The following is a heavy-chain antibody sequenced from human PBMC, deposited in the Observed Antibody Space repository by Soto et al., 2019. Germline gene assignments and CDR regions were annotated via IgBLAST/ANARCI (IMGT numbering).Heavy chain of an antibody. J-gene: IGHJ3*02. Sequence: SETLSLTCTVSGGSMSGYYWSWIRQPPGKGLEWIGYIYYSGSTNYNPSLKSRVTISVDTSKNQFSLKLSSVTAADTAVYYCARARYGGPRDAFDIWGQGTMVTVSS. CDR3: ARARYGGPRDAFDI. CDR1: GGSMSGYY. V-gene: IGHV4-59*01. D-gene: IGHD1-26*01. CDR2: IYYSGST.